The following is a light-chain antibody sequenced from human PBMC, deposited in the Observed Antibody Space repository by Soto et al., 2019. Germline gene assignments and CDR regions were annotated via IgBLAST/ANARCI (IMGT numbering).Light chain of an antibody. CDR1: RSVSTF. Sequence: EFVLTQSPGTLSLSPGERATLSCRASRSVSTFSGWYQQKPGQPPRLLIYDASNRATGVPARFSGSGSGTDFTLTISGLEPGDFAVYYCQQHGISHITFGQGTRLEI. V-gene: IGKV3-20*01. CDR2: DAS. J-gene: IGKJ5*01. CDR3: QQHGISHIT.